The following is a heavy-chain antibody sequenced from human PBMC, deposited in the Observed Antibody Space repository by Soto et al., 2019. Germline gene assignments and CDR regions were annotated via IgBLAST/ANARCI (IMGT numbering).Heavy chain of an antibody. CDR2: IDPSDSHI. CDR3: ARLASIVGPSHRGYYFDY. Sequence: GESLKISCKGSGYSFPSHWINWVRQRPGKGLEWMGWIDPSDSHINYSPSFQGHVTISADKSIGTAYLQWSGLKASDTAIYYCARLASIVGPSHRGYYFDYWGRGTVVTVSS. J-gene: IGHJ4*02. V-gene: IGHV5-10-1*01. CDR1: GYSFPSHW. D-gene: IGHD1-26*01.